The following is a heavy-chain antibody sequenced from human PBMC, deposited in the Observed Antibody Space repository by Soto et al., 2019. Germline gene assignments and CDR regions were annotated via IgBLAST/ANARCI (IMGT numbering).Heavy chain of an antibody. CDR2: SRDKAQGYST. CDR1: GFTLSDHY. V-gene: IGHV3-72*01. Sequence: GGSLRLSCAGSGFTLSDHYIDWVRQAPGKGLEWVGRSRDKAQGYSTAYAASVKGRFTTSRDESKNSVYLQMYSLRAEDTAVYYCARGPETFIPVVVWFDPWGHGTLVTVSS. CDR3: ARGPETFIPVVVWFDP. D-gene: IGHD3-16*01. J-gene: IGHJ5*02.